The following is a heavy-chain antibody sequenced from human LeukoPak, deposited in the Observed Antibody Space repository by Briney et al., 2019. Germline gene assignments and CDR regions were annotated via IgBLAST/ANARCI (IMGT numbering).Heavy chain of an antibody. J-gene: IGHJ4*02. CDR1: GGTFSSYA. CDR2: IIPIFGTA. CDR3: ARHIPLHDFWSGYSPFDY. D-gene: IGHD3-3*01. V-gene: IGHV1-69*13. Sequence: ASVKVSCKASGGTFSSYAISWVRQAPGQGLEWMGGIIPIFGTANYAQKFQGRVTITADESTSTAYMELSSLRSEDTAVYYCARHIPLHDFWSGYSPFDYWGQGTLVTVPS.